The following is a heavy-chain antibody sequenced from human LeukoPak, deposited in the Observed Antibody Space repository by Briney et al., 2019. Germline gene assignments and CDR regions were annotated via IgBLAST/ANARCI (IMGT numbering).Heavy chain of an antibody. CDR2: IIPIFGTA. J-gene: IGHJ6*03. D-gene: IGHD1-26*01. CDR1: GGTFSSYA. V-gene: IGHV1-69*05. Sequence: SVKVSCKASGGTFSSYAISWVRQAPGQGLEWMGRIIPIFGTANYAQKFQGRVTITTDESTSTAYMELSSLRSEDTAVYYCARDLGIVGATTSYYYYYMDVWGKGTTVTVSS. CDR3: ARDLGIVGATTSYYYYYMDV.